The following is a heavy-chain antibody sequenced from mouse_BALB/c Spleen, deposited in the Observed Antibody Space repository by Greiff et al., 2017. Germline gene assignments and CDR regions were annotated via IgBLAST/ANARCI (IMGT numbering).Heavy chain of an antibody. CDR3: ARVYGNYVDY. J-gene: IGHJ2*01. V-gene: IGHV5-17*02. CDR2: ISSGRSTI. D-gene: IGHD2-1*01. CDR1: GFTFSSFG. Sequence: EVKLVESGGGLVQPGGSRKLSCAASGFTFSSFGMHWVRQAPEKGLEWVAYISSGRSTIYYADTVKGRFTISRDNPKNTLFLQMTSLRSEDTAMYYCARVYGNYVDYWGQGTTLTVSS.